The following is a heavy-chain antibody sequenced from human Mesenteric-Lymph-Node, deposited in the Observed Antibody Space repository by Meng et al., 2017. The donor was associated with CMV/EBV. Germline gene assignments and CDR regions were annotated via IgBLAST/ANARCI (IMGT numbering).Heavy chain of an antibody. V-gene: IGHV4-59*01. CDR3: AWVGNWNADAFDI. D-gene: IGHD1-1*01. CDR2: IYYSGIS. CDR1: SGSISSYY. Sequence: SETLSLTCFVSSGSISSYYWSWIRQPPGKGLEWIGYIYYSGISNYNPSLKGRVTISVDTSKNQFSLKLSSVTAADTAVYYCAWVGNWNADAFDIWGQGTMVTVSS. J-gene: IGHJ3*02.